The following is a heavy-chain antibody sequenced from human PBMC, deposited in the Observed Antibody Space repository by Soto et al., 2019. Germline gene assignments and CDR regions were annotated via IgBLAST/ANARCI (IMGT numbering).Heavy chain of an antibody. CDR3: ARIVTAVAGTRWFDP. V-gene: IGHV2-26*01. D-gene: IGHD6-19*01. CDR2: IFLNDEK. CDR1: GFSLSNARMG. Sequence: SGPTLVNPTETLTLTCTVSGFSLSNARMGVSWIRQPPGKALEWLAHIFLNDEKSYSTSLKSRLTISKDTSKSQVVLTMTNMDPVDTATYYCARIVTAVAGTRWFDPWGQGTLVTVSS. J-gene: IGHJ5*02.